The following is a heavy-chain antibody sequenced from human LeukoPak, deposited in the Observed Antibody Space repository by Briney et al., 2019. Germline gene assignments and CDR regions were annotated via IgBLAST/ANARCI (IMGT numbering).Heavy chain of an antibody. V-gene: IGHV3-23*01. CDR1: GFTFSSYA. CDR2: ISGSGGST. CDR3: AKSPAGYSYGYNYHYYYMDV. D-gene: IGHD5-18*01. J-gene: IGHJ6*03. Sequence: GWSLRLSCAASGFTFSSYAMSWVRQAPGKGLEWVSAISGSGGSTYYADSVKGRFTISRDNSKNTLYLQMNSLRAEDTAVYYCAKSPAGYSYGYNYHYYYMDVWGKGTTVTVSS.